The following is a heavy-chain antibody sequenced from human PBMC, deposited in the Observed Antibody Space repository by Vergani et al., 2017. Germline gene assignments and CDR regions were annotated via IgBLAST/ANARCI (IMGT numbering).Heavy chain of an antibody. CDR1: GGSISSGDYY. J-gene: IGHJ3*01. Sequence: QVQLQESGPGLVKPSQTLSLTCTVSGGSISSGDYYWSWIRQPPGKGLEWLGTIDRTGRTHLSPSLKSRLTISVDTTKNQFSLRLTSATAADTAVYFCARDGMSPAEIDQKNAFHVWGQGTRVSV. D-gene: IGHD1-14*01. V-gene: IGHV4-30-4*01. CDR3: ARDGMSPAEIDQKNAFHV. CDR2: IDRTGRT.